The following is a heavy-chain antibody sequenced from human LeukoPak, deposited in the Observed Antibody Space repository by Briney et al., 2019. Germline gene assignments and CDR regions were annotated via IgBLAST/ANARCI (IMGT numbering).Heavy chain of an antibody. CDR3: ARVVGIVVVPAAPNWYFDL. Sequence: SETLSLTCAVSGGSISSGGYSWNWIRQPPGKGLEWIGYIYHSGSTYYDPSLKSRVTISVDRSKNQFSLKLSSVTAADTAVYYCARVVGIVVVPAAPNWYFDLWGRGTLVTVSS. V-gene: IGHV4-30-2*01. D-gene: IGHD2-2*01. CDR2: IYHSGST. J-gene: IGHJ2*01. CDR1: GGSISSGGYS.